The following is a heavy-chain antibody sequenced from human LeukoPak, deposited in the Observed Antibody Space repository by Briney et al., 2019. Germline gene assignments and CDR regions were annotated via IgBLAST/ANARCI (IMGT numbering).Heavy chain of an antibody. J-gene: IGHJ4*02. D-gene: IGHD2/OR15-2a*01. Sequence: GGSLRLSCAASGFTFSSDWMIWVRQAPGKGLEWVANIKPDEGEKYYVDSVKGRFTVSRDNARNSLYLQMNSLRAEDTAVYYCAREIFFDYWGQGTLVTVSS. V-gene: IGHV3-7*01. CDR2: IKPDEGEK. CDR1: GFTFSSDW. CDR3: AREIFFDY.